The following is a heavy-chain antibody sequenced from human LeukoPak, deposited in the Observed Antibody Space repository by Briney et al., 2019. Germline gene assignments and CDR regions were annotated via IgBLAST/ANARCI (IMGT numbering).Heavy chain of an antibody. CDR3: ARLADFWSGYYDFDY. D-gene: IGHD3-3*01. CDR2: INSDGSTK. Sequence: GGSLRLSCAASGFTFSDYYISWIRQAPGKGLEWVSNINSDGSTKYYADSVKGRFTISRDNAKKSLYLQMNNLRAEDTAVYYCARLADFWSGYYDFDYWGQGTLVTVSS. V-gene: IGHV3-11*04. CDR1: GFTFSDYY. J-gene: IGHJ4*02.